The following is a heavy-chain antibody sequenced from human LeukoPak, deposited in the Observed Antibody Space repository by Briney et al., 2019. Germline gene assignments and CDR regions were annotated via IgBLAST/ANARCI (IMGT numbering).Heavy chain of an antibody. CDR3: AKVLRDGYYFDY. J-gene: IGHJ4*02. Sequence: SGGSLRLSCAASGFTFDDSVMHWVRQAPGKGLEWVSLISDDGRSTYYADFVKGRFTISRDNSKNSLYLQMNSLRTEDTALYYCAKVLRDGYYFDYWGQGTLVTVSS. D-gene: IGHD5-24*01. V-gene: IGHV3-43*02. CDR1: GFTFDDSV. CDR2: ISDDGRST.